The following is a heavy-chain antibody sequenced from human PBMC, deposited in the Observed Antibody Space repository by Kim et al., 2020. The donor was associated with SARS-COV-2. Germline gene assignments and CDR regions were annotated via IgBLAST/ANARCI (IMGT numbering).Heavy chain of an antibody. J-gene: IGHJ3*02. CDR1: GYTFTSHA. V-gene: IGHV7-4-1*02. CDR2: INTNTGNP. CDR3: ARVFHGRHAFDI. Sequence: ASVKVSCKASGYTFTSHAMNCVRQAPGQGLEWMGWINTNTGNPTYAQGFTGRFVFSLDTAVSTACLQISSLKAEDTAVYYCARVFHGRHAFDIWGQGKMVTVSS.